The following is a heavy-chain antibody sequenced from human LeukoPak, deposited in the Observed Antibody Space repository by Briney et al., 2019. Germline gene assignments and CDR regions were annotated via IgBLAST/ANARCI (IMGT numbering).Heavy chain of an antibody. Sequence: SETLSLTCTVSGGSISSGDYYCSWIRQPPGKGLEWIGYIYYSGSTYYNPSLKSRVTTSVDTSKNQFSLKLSSVTAADTAVYYCARDGGGYNRYFQHWGQGTLVTVSS. V-gene: IGHV4-30-4*01. D-gene: IGHD1-26*01. CDR1: GGSISSGDYY. CDR2: IYYSGST. CDR3: ARDGGGYNRYFQH. J-gene: IGHJ1*01.